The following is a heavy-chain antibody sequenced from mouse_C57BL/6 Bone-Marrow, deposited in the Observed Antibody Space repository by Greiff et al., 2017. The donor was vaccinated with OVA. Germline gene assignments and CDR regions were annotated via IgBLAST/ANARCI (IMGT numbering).Heavy chain of an antibody. D-gene: IGHD4-1*01. Sequence: QVQLQQSGAELVKPGASVKLSCKASGYTFTSYWMHWVKQRPGQGLEWIGMIHPNSGSTNYNEKFKSKTTLTVDKSSSTAYMQLSSLTSEDAAVCDSARNWDFDYWGQGTTLTVSS. J-gene: IGHJ2*01. CDR1: GYTFTSYW. CDR3: ARNWDFDY. CDR2: IHPNSGST. V-gene: IGHV1-64*01.